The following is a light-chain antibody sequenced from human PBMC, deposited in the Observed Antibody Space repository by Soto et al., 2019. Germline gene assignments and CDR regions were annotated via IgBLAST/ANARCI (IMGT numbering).Light chain of an antibody. J-gene: IGLJ3*02. CDR3: CSYAGSITWV. CDR1: SSDVGSYNF. V-gene: IGLV2-23*02. CDR2: EVS. Sequence: QSVLTQPASVSGSPGQSITISCTGTSSDVGSYNFVSWYQQHPGKAPKLMVYEVSQRPSGVSNRFSGSKSGNTASLTISGLQAEDEADYHCCSYAGSITWVFGGGTKLTVL.